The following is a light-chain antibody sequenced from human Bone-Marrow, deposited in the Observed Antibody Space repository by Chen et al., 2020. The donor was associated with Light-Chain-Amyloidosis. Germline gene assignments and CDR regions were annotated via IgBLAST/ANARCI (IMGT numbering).Light chain of an antibody. V-gene: IGKV1-39*01. Sequence: DIQMTQSPSSLSASVGDRVTITCRASQSISTYLNWYQYKPGKIPKLLIYSASTLQSGVPSRFSGSGSVTDFTLTISSLQAEDFAIYYCQQSHSIPRTFGQGTKL. CDR2: SAS. CDR1: QSISTY. J-gene: IGKJ2*01. CDR3: QQSHSIPRT.